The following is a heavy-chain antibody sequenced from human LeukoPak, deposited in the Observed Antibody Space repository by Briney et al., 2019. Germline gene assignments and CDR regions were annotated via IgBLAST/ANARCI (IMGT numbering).Heavy chain of an antibody. Sequence: GGSLRLSCAASGFTFSDAWMSWVRQAPGKGLEWVGRIKRKTDGGTTDYAAPVKGRFTISRDDSKNKLYLQMNSVKIEDTAVYYCTTANYYYGSGSYRWGQGTLVTVSS. V-gene: IGHV3-15*01. CDR1: GFTFSDAW. J-gene: IGHJ4*02. CDR3: TTANYYYGSGSYR. D-gene: IGHD3-10*01. CDR2: IKRKTDGGTT.